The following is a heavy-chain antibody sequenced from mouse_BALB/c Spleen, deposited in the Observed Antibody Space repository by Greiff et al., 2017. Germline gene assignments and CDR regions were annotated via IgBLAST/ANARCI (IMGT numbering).Heavy chain of an antibody. CDR1: GYTFTSYW. D-gene: IGHD6-1*01. CDR3: ARNRQGAMDY. V-gene: IGHV1-7*01. J-gene: IGHJ4*01. CDR2: INPSTGYT. Sequence: VQLKESGAELAKPGASVKMSCKASGYTFTSYWMHWVKQRPGQGLEWIGYINPSTGYTEYNQKFKDKATLTADKSSSTAYMQLSSLTSEDSAVYYCARNRQGAMDYWGQGTSVTVSS.